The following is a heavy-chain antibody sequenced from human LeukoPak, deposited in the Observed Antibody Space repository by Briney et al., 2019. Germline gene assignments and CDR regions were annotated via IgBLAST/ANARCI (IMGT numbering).Heavy chain of an antibody. CDR2: ISGSGGST. Sequence: PGGSLRLSCAASGFTFSSYAMSWVRQAPGKGLEWVSAISGSGGSTYYADSVKGRFTISRGNSKNTLYLQMNSLRAEDTAVYYCALAPGILGPPYYFDYWGQGTLVTVSS. D-gene: IGHD2/OR15-2a*01. CDR3: ALAPGILGPPYYFDY. CDR1: GFTFSSYA. V-gene: IGHV3-23*01. J-gene: IGHJ4*02.